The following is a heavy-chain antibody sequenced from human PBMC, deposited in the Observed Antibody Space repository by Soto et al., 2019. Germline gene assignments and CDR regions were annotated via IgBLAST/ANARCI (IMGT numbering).Heavy chain of an antibody. CDR2: ITGDGSGA. J-gene: IGHJ4*02. D-gene: IGHD3-10*01. CDR1: EFTLSSYW. Sequence: EVQLVESGGGSVQPGESLRLSCAASEFTLSSYWMHWVRQAPGKGLVWVSRITGDGSGANYADSVKGRFTISRDNPKNTLYLQMNSLRAEDTAVYYCARYRVHGSGSLDYWGQGILVTVSS. V-gene: IGHV3-74*01. CDR3: ARYRVHGSGSLDY.